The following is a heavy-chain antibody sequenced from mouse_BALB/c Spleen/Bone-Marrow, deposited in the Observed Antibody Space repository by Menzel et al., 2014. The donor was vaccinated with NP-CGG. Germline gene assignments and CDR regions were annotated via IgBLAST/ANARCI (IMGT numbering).Heavy chain of an antibody. D-gene: IGHD2-14*01. CDR2: IDPANGNT. Sequence: VHVKQSGAELVKPGASVKLSCTASGFNIKDTYMHWVKQRPEQGLEWIGRIDPANGNTKYDPKFQDKATITADTSSNTAYLQLSSLTSEDTAVYYCARYRYDYYAMDYWGQGTSVTVSS. CDR3: ARYRYDYYAMDY. CDR1: GFNIKDTY. J-gene: IGHJ4*01. V-gene: IGHV14-3*02.